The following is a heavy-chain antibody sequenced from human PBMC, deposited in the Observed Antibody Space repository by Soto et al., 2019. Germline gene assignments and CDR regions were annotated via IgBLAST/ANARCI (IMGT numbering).Heavy chain of an antibody. CDR1: GGSFSGYY. J-gene: IGHJ6*02. CDR3: ARSPYDFWSGYTMGIYGMDV. Sequence: SETLSLTCAVYGGSFSGYYWSWIRQPPGKGLEWIGEINHSGSTNYNPSLKSRVTISVDTSKNQFSLKLSSVTAADTAVYYCARSPYDFWSGYTMGIYGMDVWGQGTTVTVSS. V-gene: IGHV4-34*01. CDR2: INHSGST. D-gene: IGHD3-3*01.